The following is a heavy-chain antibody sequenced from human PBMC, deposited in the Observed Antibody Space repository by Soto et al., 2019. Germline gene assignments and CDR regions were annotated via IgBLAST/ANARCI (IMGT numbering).Heavy chain of an antibody. J-gene: IGHJ4*01. CDR1: GFTFSDYA. D-gene: IGHD2-21*01. Sequence: GGSLRLSFVGSGFTFSDYAMHWVRQAPGKGLEWVAVISSDGSNIYYADSVKGRFTISRDTSKNTVYRQMSSLRPEDTSLFYCYRPKMVADCPLDCWGQGTLVTVSS. V-gene: IGHV3-30-3*01. CDR2: ISSDGSNI. CDR3: YRPKMVADCPLDC.